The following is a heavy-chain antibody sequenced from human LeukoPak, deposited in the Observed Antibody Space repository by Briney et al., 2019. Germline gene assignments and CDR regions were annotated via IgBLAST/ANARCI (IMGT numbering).Heavy chain of an antibody. CDR2: INPNNGNA. Sequence: ASVKVSCKASGYTFTSFDLNWVRQAPGQGLEWVGWINPNNGNADYAQRFQGRVTMTRDTAISTVYMELSSLTYEDPAVYYCARPTSRPSNYYSMDVWGKGTTVTVSS. CDR3: ARPTSRPSNYYSMDV. J-gene: IGHJ6*03. V-gene: IGHV1-8*01. D-gene: IGHD2-2*01. CDR1: GYTFTSFD.